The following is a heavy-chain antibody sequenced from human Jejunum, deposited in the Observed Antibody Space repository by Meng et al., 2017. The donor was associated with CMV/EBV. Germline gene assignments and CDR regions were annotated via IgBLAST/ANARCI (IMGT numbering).Heavy chain of an antibody. CDR3: ARDLHIGDPAAFDL. Sequence: SRISFSTSNMTWVRQVPGKGLEWVSSISGNSNYIYYSDSVKGRFTISRDNARDSLYLQMDSLRAEDTAVYYCARDLHIGDPAAFDLWGRGTMVTVSS. V-gene: IGHV3-21*01. CDR2: ISGNSNYI. D-gene: IGHD4-17*01. CDR1: RISFSTSN. J-gene: IGHJ3*01.